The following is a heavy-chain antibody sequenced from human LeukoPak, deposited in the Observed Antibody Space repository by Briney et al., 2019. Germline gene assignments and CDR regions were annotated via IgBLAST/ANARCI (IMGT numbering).Heavy chain of an antibody. D-gene: IGHD6-6*01. CDR2: ISSSSRNI. CDR1: GFTFSSYS. CDR3: AKVIDSNSSYYYYYMDV. J-gene: IGHJ6*03. V-gene: IGHV3-21*04. Sequence: GGSLRLSCAASGFTFSSYSMNWVRQAPGKGLEWVSSISSSSRNIYYADSVKGRFTISRDNAKNSLYLQMNSLRAEDTAVYYCAKVIDSNSSYYYYYMDVWGKGTTVTVSS.